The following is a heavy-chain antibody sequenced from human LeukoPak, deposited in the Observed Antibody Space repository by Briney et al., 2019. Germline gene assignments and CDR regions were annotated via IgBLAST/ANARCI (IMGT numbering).Heavy chain of an antibody. CDR1: GGSFSGYY. D-gene: IGHD3-10*01. V-gene: IGHV4-34*01. CDR3: ARTILTYYYGSGSCPQKRMDV. CDR2: INHSGST. J-gene: IGHJ6*02. Sequence: SETLSLTCAVYGGSFSGYYWSWIRQPPGKGLEWIGEINHSGSTNYNPSLKSRVTISVDTSKNQFSLKLSSVTAADTAVYYCARTILTYYYGSGSCPQKRMDVWGQGTTVTVSS.